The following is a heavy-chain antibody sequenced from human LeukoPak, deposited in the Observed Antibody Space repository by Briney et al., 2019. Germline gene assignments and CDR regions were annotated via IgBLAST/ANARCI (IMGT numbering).Heavy chain of an antibody. CDR1: GGSFSGYY. CDR2: INHSGST. V-gene: IGHV4-34*01. CDR3: ARVVLGSSWYKNWFDP. Sequence: SETLSLTCAVYGGSFSGYYWSWIRQPPGRGLEWIGEINHSGSTNYNPSLKSRVTLSVDTSKNQFSLKLSSVTAADTAVYYCARVVLGSSWYKNWFDPWGQGTLVTVSS. J-gene: IGHJ5*02. D-gene: IGHD6-13*01.